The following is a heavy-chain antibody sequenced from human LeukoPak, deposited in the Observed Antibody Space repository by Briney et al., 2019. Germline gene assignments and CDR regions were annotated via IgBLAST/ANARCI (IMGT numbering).Heavy chain of an antibody. CDR3: ARYIVSYPHDAFDI. V-gene: IGHV4-34*01. Sequence: SQTLSLTCAVYGGSFSGYYWSWIRQPPGKGLEWIGEINHSGSTNYNPSLKSRVTISVDTSKNQFSLKLSSVTAADTAFYYCARYIVSYPHDAFDIWGQGTMVTVSS. CDR1: GGSFSGYY. D-gene: IGHD1-26*01. J-gene: IGHJ3*02. CDR2: INHSGST.